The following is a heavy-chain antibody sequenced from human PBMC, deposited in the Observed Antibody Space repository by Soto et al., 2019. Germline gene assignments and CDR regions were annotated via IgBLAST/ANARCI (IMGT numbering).Heavy chain of an antibody. CDR3: MGLRYYYYYYGMDV. CDR2: IYYSGST. D-gene: IGHD3-16*01. CDR1: GGSISSYY. Sequence: PSETLSLTCTVSGGSISSYYWGWIRQPPGKGLEWIGSIYYSGSTYYNPSLKSRVTISVDTSKNQFSLKLSSVTAADTAVYYCMGLRYYYYYYGMDVWGQGTTVTVSS. J-gene: IGHJ6*02. V-gene: IGHV4-39*01.